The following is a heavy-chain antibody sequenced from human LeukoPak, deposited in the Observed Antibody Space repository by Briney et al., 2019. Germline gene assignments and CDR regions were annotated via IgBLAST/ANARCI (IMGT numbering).Heavy chain of an antibody. D-gene: IGHD2-15*01. CDR3: ARDDCSGGSCFSKDAFDL. CDR2: ISTTGGTI. Sequence: PGGSLRLSCVGSGFTFSNYEMSWVRQAPGKGLEWISYISTTGGTIFYADSVKGRFTISRDNAKNSLHLQLNSLRAEDTAVYYCARDDCSGGSCFSKDAFDLWGQGTVVTV. CDR1: GFTFSNYE. V-gene: IGHV3-48*03. J-gene: IGHJ3*01.